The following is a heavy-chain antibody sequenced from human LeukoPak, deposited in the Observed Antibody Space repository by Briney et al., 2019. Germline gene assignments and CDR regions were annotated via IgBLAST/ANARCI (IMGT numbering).Heavy chain of an antibody. CDR1: GYTFTSYY. CDR3: ARAVAIGSLDDSSGYYYGNAFDI. CDR2: INPNSGGT. V-gene: IGHV1-2*04. Sequence: VASVKVSCKASGYTFTSYYMHWVRQAPGQGLEWMGWINPNSGGTNYAQKFQGWVTMTRDTSISTAYMELSRLRSDDTAVYYCARAVAIGSLDDSSGYYYGNAFDIWGQGTMVTVSS. D-gene: IGHD3-22*01. J-gene: IGHJ3*02.